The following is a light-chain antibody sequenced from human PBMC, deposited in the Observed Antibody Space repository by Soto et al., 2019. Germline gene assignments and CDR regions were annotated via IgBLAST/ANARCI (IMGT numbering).Light chain of an antibody. CDR2: DVS. V-gene: IGLV2-14*01. Sequence: QSVLTQPASVSGSPGQSITISCTGTSSDVGGYNYVSWYQQHPGKAPKLMIYDVSNRPSGVSNRFSGSKSGNTASLTISGLQAEDYADYYCCSYAGSSTSVFGAGTKVT. J-gene: IGLJ1*01. CDR1: SSDVGGYNY. CDR3: CSYAGSSTSV.